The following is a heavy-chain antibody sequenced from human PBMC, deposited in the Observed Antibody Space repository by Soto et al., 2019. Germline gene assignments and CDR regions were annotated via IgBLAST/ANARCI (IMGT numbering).Heavy chain of an antibody. V-gene: IGHV1-69*08. CDR3: AKEPEYSSAWYGMDV. CDR1: GGTFNTFS. J-gene: IGHJ6*02. D-gene: IGHD3-22*01. CDR2: IIPILAMP. Sequence: QVQLVQSGAEVKKPGSSVKVSCKASGGTFNTFSGTWVRQAPGQGLEWMGRIIPILAMPHYSHKFQGRVTMPADKSSNTAYMELSRLTSDDTAVYYCAKEPEYSSAWYGMDVWGQGTTVTVS.